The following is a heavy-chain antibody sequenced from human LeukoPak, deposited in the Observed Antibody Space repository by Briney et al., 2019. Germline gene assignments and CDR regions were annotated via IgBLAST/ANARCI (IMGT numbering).Heavy chain of an antibody. J-gene: IGHJ4*02. CDR3: ARDLKGIAAFDY. V-gene: IGHV3-48*01. D-gene: IGHD6-25*01. Sequence: GGSLRLSCAASGFTFSSYSMNWVRQAPGKGLEWVSYISRSSSTIYYADSVKGRFTISRDNAKNSLYLQMNSLRAEDTAVYYCARDLKGIAAFDYWGQGTLVTVSS. CDR1: GFTFSSYS. CDR2: ISRSSSTI.